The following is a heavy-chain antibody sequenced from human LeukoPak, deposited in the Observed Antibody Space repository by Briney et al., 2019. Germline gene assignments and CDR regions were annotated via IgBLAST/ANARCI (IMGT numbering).Heavy chain of an antibody. CDR2: IYPNSGGT. V-gene: IGHV1-2*02. Sequence: ASVKVSCKASGYTFTGYYMHWVRQAPGHGLEWMGWIYPNSGGTNYAQKFQGRVTMTRDTSISTAYMELSRLRSDDTAVYYCARVGDGYNYSDYWGQGTLVTVSS. CDR1: GYTFTGYY. D-gene: IGHD5-24*01. CDR3: ARVGDGYNYSDY. J-gene: IGHJ4*02.